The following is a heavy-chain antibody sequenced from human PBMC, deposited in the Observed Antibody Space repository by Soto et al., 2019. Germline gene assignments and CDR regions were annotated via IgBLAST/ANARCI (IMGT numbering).Heavy chain of an antibody. Sequence: ASVKVSCKASGGTFSSYAISWVRQAPGQGLEWMGGIIPIFGTANYAQKFQGRVTITADESTSTAYMELSSLRSEETAVYYCMARGVNGMDVWGKGTTVTVSS. D-gene: IGHD3-10*01. J-gene: IGHJ6*04. V-gene: IGHV1-69*13. CDR2: IIPIFGTA. CDR1: GGTFSSYA. CDR3: MARGVNGMDV.